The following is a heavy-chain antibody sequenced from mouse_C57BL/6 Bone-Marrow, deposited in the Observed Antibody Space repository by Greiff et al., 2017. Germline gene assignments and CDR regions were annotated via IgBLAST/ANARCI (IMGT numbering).Heavy chain of an antibody. CDR1: GYTFTSYW. V-gene: IGHV1-64*01. D-gene: IGHD2-2*01. Sequence: VQLQQPGAELVKPGASVKLSCKASGYTFTSYWMHWVKQRPGQGLEWIGMIHPNSGSTNYNEKFKSKATLTVDKSSSTAYMQLSSLTSEDSAVYDCARYYYGYDEGFAYWGQGTLVTVSA. J-gene: IGHJ3*01. CDR2: IHPNSGST. CDR3: ARYYYGYDEGFAY.